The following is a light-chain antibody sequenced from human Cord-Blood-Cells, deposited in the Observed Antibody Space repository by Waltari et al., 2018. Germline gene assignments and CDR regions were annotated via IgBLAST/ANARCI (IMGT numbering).Light chain of an antibody. V-gene: IGKV4-1*01. Sequence: DIVMTKSPASLAVSLGERATINCKSGQSVLYSSNNKNYLAWYQQKPGQPPKLLIYWASTRESGVPDRFSGSGSGTDFTLTISSLQAEDVAVYYCQQYYSTPITFGQGTRLEIK. CDR3: QQYYSTPIT. CDR1: QSVLYSSNNKNY. J-gene: IGKJ5*01. CDR2: WAS.